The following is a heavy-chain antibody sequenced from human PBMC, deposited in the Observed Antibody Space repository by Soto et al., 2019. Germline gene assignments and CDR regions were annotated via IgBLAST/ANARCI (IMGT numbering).Heavy chain of an antibody. J-gene: IGHJ4*02. D-gene: IGHD3-9*01. CDR1: GGSFSGYY. Sequence: PSETLSLTCAVYGGSFSGYYWSWIRQPPGKGLEWIGEINHSGSTNYNPSLKSRVTISVDTSKNQFSLKLSSVTAADTAVYYCARGLGLRYFDWFQGFDYWGQGTLVTVSS. V-gene: IGHV4-34*01. CDR2: INHSGST. CDR3: ARGLGLRYFDWFQGFDY.